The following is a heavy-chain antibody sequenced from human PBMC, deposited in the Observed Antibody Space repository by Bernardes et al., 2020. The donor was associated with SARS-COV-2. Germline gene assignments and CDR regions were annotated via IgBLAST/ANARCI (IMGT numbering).Heavy chain of an antibody. J-gene: IGHJ5*02. D-gene: IGHD3-3*01. V-gene: IGHV4-39*01. CDR1: GGSISSSSYY. Sequence: TVSLTFTFSGGSISSSSYYWGWIRQPPGKGLEWIGSIYYSGSTYYNPSLKSRVTISVDTSKNQFSLKLSSVTAADTAVYYCARHRRITIFGVVTTGGWFDPWGQGTLVTVSS. CDR2: IYYSGST. CDR3: ARHRRITIFGVVTTGGWFDP.